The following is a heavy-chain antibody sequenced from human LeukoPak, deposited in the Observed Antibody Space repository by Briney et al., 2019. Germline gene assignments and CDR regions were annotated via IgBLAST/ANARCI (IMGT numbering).Heavy chain of an antibody. V-gene: IGHV4-59*12. Sequence: PSETLSLTCTVSGGSISSYYWSWIRQPPGKGLEWIGYIYYSGSTNYNPSLKSRVTISVDTSKNQFSLKLSSVTAADTAVYYCARNSDDSSGYYYPWDYWGQGTLVTVSS. CDR2: IYYSGST. D-gene: IGHD3-22*01. CDR3: ARNSDDSSGYYYPWDY. CDR1: GGSISSYY. J-gene: IGHJ4*02.